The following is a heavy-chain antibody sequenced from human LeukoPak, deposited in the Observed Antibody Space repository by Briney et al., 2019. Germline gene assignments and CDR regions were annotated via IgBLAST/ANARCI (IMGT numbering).Heavy chain of an antibody. CDR2: ISGNGLGT. D-gene: IGHD3-22*01. V-gene: IGHV3-23*01. CDR3: AKDANFLRSSGYLIPIGF. J-gene: IGHJ1*01. Sequence: GGSLRLSCAASGFTFSRNAMNWVRQAPGKGLEWVAAISGNGLGTYYADSVKGRFNISRDNSRNTLYLHMNSLRIEDTAFYYCAKDANFLRSSGYLIPIGFWGQGTLVTVSS. CDR1: GFTFSRNA.